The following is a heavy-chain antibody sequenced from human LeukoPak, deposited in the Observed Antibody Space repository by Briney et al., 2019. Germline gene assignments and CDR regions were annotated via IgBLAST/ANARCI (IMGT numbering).Heavy chain of an antibody. CDR1: GFTFDDYG. D-gene: IGHD3-10*02. J-gene: IGHJ6*04. V-gene: IGHV3-20*04. CDR3: AELGITMIGGV. Sequence: GGSLRLSCAASGFTFDDYGMTWVRQAPGKGLEWVSAINWSGDDTGYADSVKGRFTISRDNAKNSLYLQMNSLRAEDTAVYYCAELGITMIGGVWGKGTTVTISS. CDR2: INWSGDDT.